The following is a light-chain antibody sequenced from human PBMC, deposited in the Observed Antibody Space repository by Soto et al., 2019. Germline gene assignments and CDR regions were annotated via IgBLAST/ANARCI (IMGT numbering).Light chain of an antibody. CDR2: GAS. CDR1: QSVSSSY. J-gene: IGKJ1*01. CDR3: QQYGSSLWT. Sequence: EIVLTQSPGTLSLSPGERATLSCRASQSVSSSYLAWYQQKPGQAPRPLSYGASSRAIGIPDRFSGSGSGTDFTLTVSRLEPEDFAVYYCQQYGSSLWTFGQGTKVEIK. V-gene: IGKV3-20*01.